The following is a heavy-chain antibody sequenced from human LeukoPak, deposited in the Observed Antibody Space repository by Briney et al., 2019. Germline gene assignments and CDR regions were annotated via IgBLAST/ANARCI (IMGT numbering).Heavy chain of an antibody. Sequence: GASVTVSFTASGYTFTIYGISRVREAPGQGVGRMGWIGTHNGNTNYSQKLQGRVTMTTDTSNSTTTMELRSVRHEETAASYCARRYVWGSYRYNDYWGQGTLVTVSS. D-gene: IGHD3-16*02. V-gene: IGHV1-18*01. CDR2: IGTHNGNT. CDR3: ARRYVWGSYRYNDY. CDR1: GYTFTIYG. J-gene: IGHJ4*02.